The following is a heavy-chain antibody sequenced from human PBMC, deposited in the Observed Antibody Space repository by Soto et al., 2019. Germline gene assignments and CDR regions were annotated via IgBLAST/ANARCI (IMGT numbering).Heavy chain of an antibody. D-gene: IGHD3-3*01. Sequence: PGGSLRLSCTASGFTFGDYAMSWVRQAPGKGLEWVGFIRSKAYGGTTEYAASVKGRFTISRDDSKSIAYLQMNSLKTEDTAVYYCSLVGLRFLEWLYLDYWGQGTLVTVSS. CDR2: IRSKAYGGTT. CDR1: GFTFGDYA. V-gene: IGHV3-49*04. CDR3: SLVGLRFLEWLYLDY. J-gene: IGHJ4*02.